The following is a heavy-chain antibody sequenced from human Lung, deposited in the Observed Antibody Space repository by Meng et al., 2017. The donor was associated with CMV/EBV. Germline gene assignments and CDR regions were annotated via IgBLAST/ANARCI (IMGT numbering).Heavy chain of an antibody. CDR3: ARGRGYCSSTNCYLNFDY. CDR1: AFIFSDYA. J-gene: IGHJ4*03. V-gene: IGHV3-21*01. Sequence: GESLKISCAASAFIFSDYAMTWIRQAPGKGLEWVSSISSTSIHIYYADSVKGRFTISRDNGKNLLYLQLNSLRAEDTAVYYCARGRGYCSSTNCYLNFDYXGQGXTVTFSS. CDR2: ISSTSIHI. D-gene: IGHD2-2*01.